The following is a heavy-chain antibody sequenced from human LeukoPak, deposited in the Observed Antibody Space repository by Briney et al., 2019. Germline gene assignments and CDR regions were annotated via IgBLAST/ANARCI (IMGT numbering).Heavy chain of an antibody. CDR1: GGSISSGSYY. CDR3: ARGGGYSYGSSFYYYYYYMDV. V-gene: IGHV4-61*02. J-gene: IGHJ6*03. D-gene: IGHD5-18*01. Sequence: PSQTLSLTCTVSGGSISSGSYYWNWIRQPAGKGLEWIGRIYTSGTTNYNPSLKSRVTISVDTSKNQFSLKLSSVTAADTAVYYCARGGGYSYGSSFYYYYYYMDVWGKGTTVTISS. CDR2: IYTSGTT.